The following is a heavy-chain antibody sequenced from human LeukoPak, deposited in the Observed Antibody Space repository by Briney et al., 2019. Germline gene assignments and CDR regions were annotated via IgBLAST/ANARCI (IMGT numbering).Heavy chain of an antibody. D-gene: IGHD3-3*01. Sequence: ASVKVSCKASGYTFTSYDINWVRQATGQGLEWMGWMNPNSGNTGYAQKFQGRVTMTRNTSISTAYMELSSLRSEDTAVYYCARMDYDFWSGYYTYYYYYYMDVWGKGTTVTVSS. CDR2: MNPNSGNT. CDR1: GYTFTSYD. J-gene: IGHJ6*03. CDR3: ARMDYDFWSGYYTYYYYYYMDV. V-gene: IGHV1-8*01.